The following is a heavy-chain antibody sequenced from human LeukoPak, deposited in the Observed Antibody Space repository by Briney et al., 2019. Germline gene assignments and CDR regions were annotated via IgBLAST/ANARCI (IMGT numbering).Heavy chain of an antibody. D-gene: IGHD2-15*01. J-gene: IGHJ6*03. Sequence: ASVKLSCKASGHSSNTFGITWVRQAPGQGLEWIGWISPYKSYRKYADKFQGRVTMTTDTSTTTSYMELRSLRSDDTAVYFCANVAKGRYLFYYIAVWGKGTTVTVS. CDR3: ANVAKGRYLFYYIAV. V-gene: IGHV1-18*01. CDR1: GHSSNTFG. CDR2: ISPYKSYR.